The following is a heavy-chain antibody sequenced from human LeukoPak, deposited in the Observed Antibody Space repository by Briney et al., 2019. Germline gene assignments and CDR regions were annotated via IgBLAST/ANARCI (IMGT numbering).Heavy chain of an antibody. V-gene: IGHV3-30*02. CDR2: IRYGSNK. J-gene: IGHJ5*02. D-gene: IGHD3-10*01. CDR1: GFSFNKYG. CDR3: AKDQRSYYASGSHYRGGNWFDP. Sequence: SWGSLRLSCAASGFSFNKYGMHWVRQAPGKGLEWVAFIRYGSNKYYADSLKGRFTISRDNSKNTVYVQMNSLRAEDTAVYYCAKDQRSYYASGSHYRGGNWFDPWGQGTLVTVSS.